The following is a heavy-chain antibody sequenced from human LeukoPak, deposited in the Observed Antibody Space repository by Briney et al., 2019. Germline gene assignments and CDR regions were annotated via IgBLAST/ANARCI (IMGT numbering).Heavy chain of an antibody. V-gene: IGHV3-23*01. Sequence: GGSLRLSCAASGFTFSSHGINWVRQAPGKGLEWVSGISPSGSISYYADSVKGRFTISRDNSKNTLYLQMNSLRAEDTAVYYCARDFMDSSGYFDAFDIWGQGTMVTVSS. D-gene: IGHD3-22*01. CDR1: GFTFSSHG. J-gene: IGHJ3*02. CDR3: ARDFMDSSGYFDAFDI. CDR2: ISPSGSIS.